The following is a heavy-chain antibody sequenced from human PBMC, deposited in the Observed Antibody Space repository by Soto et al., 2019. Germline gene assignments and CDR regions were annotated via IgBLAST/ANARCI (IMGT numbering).Heavy chain of an antibody. CDR2: IDPSDSYT. CDR1: GYIFSSYW. D-gene: IGHD2-8*02. J-gene: IGHJ5*02. CDR3: ARLWGSYCTGGTCNPYNWYDT. Sequence: ESLKISCQGSGYIFSSYWITWVRQMPGKGLEWMGTIDPSDSYTNYSPSFQGHVTISADKSINTVYLQWSSLKASDTAMYYCARLWGSYCTGGTCNPYNWYDTWGQGALVTVSS. V-gene: IGHV5-10-1*01.